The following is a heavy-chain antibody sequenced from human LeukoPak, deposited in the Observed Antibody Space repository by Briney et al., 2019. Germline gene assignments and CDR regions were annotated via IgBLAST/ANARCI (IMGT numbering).Heavy chain of an antibody. D-gene: IGHD1-1*01. V-gene: IGHV3-7*01. CDR3: ARDTWNYFDF. Sequence: GGSLRLSCAASGFTFSSYWMSWVRQAPGKGLEWVANIKFDGSEKYYVDSVKGRFTISRDNAKNSLYLQMNSLTAEDMAMYYCARDTWNYFDFWGQGTLVTVSS. CDR2: IKFDGSEK. J-gene: IGHJ4*02. CDR1: GFTFSSYW.